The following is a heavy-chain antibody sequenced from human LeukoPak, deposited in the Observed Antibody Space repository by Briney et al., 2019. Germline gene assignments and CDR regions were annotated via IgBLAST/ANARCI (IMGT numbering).Heavy chain of an antibody. CDR3: ARVKYSSGWYYYFDY. V-gene: IGHV4-38-2*01. J-gene: IGHJ4*02. CDR1: GYSISSGYY. D-gene: IGHD6-19*01. Sequence: KTSETLSLTCAVSGYSISSGYYWGWIRQPPGKGLEWIGSIYHSRSTYYNPSLKSRVTISVDTSKNQFSLKLSSVTAADTAVYYCARVKYSSGWYYYFDYWGQGTLVTVSS. CDR2: IYHSRST.